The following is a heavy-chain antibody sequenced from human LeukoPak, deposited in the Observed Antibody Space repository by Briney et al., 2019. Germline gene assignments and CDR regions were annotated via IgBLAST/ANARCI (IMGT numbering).Heavy chain of an antibody. CDR1: GYTFTSYG. CDR3: ARDHIVVVPAAIADEAFDI. CDR2: ISAYNGNT. D-gene: IGHD2-2*01. J-gene: IGHJ3*02. V-gene: IGHV1-18*01. Sequence: ASVKVSCKASGYTFTSYGISWVRQAPGQGLEWMGWISAYNGNTNYAQKLQGRVTMTTDTSTSTAYMELRSLRSDDTAVYYCARDHIVVVPAAIADEAFDIWGQGTMVTVSS.